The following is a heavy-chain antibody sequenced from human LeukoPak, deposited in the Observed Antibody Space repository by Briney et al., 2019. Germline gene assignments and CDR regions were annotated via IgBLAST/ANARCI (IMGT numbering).Heavy chain of an antibody. CDR1: GGSISSSCYY. CDR3: ARRRYYHDPFDL. J-gene: IGHJ5*02. Sequence: SETLSLTCTVSGGSISSSCYYWGWIRHPPGKGLEWIGSIYYSGSTYYNPSLKSRLTITLDTSKNQLALKLSSGTAADTAVYCWARRRYYHDPFDLGGQET. D-gene: IGHD3-22*01. V-gene: IGHV4-39*01. CDR2: IYYSGST.